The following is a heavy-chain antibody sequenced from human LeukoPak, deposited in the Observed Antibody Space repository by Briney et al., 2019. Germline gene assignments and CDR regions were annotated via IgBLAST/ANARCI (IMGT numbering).Heavy chain of an antibody. J-gene: IGHJ3*02. D-gene: IGHD5-24*01. CDR1: GGSISSYY. V-gene: IGHV4-59*01. Sequence: SETLSLTCTVSGGSISSYYWSWIRQPPGKELECIGYIYYTGSTNYNPSLKSRVTISVDTSKNQFSLILSSVTAADTAVYYCASKMATTGGAFDIWGQGTMVTVSS. CDR3: ASKMATTGGAFDI. CDR2: IYYTGST.